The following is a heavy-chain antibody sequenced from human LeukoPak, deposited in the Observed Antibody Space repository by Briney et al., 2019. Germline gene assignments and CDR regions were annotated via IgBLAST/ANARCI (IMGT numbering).Heavy chain of an antibody. J-gene: IGHJ3*02. CDR2: IKQDGNEK. CDR3: ERDVAPRGYDAFDI. D-gene: IGHD2-21*01. CDR1: GFTFSSYW. V-gene: IGHV3-7*01. Sequence: GGSLRLSCAASGFTFSSYWMSWVRQAPGKGLEWVANIKQDGNEKFYVDSVKGRFTISRDNAKNSLYLQMNSLRAEDTAVYYCERDVAPRGYDAFDIWGQGTMVTVSS.